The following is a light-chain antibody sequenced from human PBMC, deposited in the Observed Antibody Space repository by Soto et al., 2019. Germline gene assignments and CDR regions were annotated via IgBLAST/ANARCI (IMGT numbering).Light chain of an antibody. CDR2: AAS. J-gene: IGKJ1*01. Sequence: DIQMTQSPSSLSASVGDRVTITCRTSQPISIYLNWYQLKAGKAPKLLIYAASSLQSGVPSRFRGTGSGTDLSLTISSLQPEDFATYYCQQSYNMPTFGQGTKVEIK. CDR3: QQSYNMPT. V-gene: IGKV1-39*01. CDR1: QPISIY.